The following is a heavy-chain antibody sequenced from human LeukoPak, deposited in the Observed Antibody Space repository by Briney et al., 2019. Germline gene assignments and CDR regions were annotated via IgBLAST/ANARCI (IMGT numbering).Heavy chain of an antibody. CDR2: IYYSGST. D-gene: IGHD1-14*01. J-gene: IGHJ4*02. CDR3: ARGLAPLGNFDY. CDR1: GGFISSYY. V-gene: IGHV4-59*01. Sequence: SETLSLTCTVSGGFISSYYWSWIRQPPGKGLEWIGYIYYSGSTNYNPSLKSRVTISVDTSKNQFSLKLSSVTAADTAVYYCARGLAPLGNFDYWGQGTLVTVSS.